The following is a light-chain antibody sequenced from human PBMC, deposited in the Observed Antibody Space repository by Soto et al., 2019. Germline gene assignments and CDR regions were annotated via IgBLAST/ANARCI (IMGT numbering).Light chain of an antibody. CDR3: QQIYAAPVT. CDR1: QSISSC. Sequence: DIQMTQSPSSLSASVGDRVTITCRASQSISSCLNWYQQKPGKAPNLLIYGASNLQSGVPSRFSGSESGTDFILTISSLQPEDFATYYCQQIYAAPVTFGQGNKVEIK. CDR2: GAS. J-gene: IGKJ1*01. V-gene: IGKV1-39*01.